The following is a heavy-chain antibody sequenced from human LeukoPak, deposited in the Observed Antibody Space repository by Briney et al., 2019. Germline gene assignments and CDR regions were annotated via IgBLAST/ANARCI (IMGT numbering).Heavy chain of an antibody. Sequence: SETLSLTCTVSGGSISSYYWSWIRQPPGTGLEWIGYILYTGITSYNPSLNSRLTMSVDTSINQFSLSLSSVTAADTATYYCVRYPSSGLDLWGQGIPVTVSS. CDR3: VRYPSSGLDL. D-gene: IGHD3-22*01. J-gene: IGHJ5*02. V-gene: IGHV4-59*13. CDR2: ILYTGIT. CDR1: GGSISSYY.